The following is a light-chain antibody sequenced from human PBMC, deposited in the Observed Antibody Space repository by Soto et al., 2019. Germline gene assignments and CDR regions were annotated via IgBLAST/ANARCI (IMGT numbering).Light chain of an antibody. V-gene: IGKV1-33*01. CDR3: QQYDNLLAPT. CDR1: QDISSY. Sequence: DIQMTQSPSSLSASVGDRVTITCQASQDISSYLNWFQQKPGKAPNLLIFDASKLQAGVPSRFSGSGSGTDFTFTISGLQPEDIATYYCQQYDNLLAPTFGGGTRVDI. CDR2: DAS. J-gene: IGKJ4*01.